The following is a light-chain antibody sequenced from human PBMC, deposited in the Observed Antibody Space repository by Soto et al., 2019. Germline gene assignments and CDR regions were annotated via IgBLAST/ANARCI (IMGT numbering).Light chain of an antibody. Sequence: QSALTQPPSASGSPGQSVTISCTGTSSDVGGYNYVSWYQQHPGKAPKLVIYEVTKRPSGVPDRFSGSKSGNTASLTVSVLQAEDEADYYCSSFTGASTIFGTGTKLTVL. J-gene: IGLJ1*01. CDR1: SSDVGGYNY. CDR2: EVT. CDR3: SSFTGASTI. V-gene: IGLV2-8*01.